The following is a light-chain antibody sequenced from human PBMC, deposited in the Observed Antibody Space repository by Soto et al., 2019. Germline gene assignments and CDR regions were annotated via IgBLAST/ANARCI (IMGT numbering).Light chain of an antibody. CDR3: GTWDSSLSAGV. V-gene: IGLV1-51*01. Sequence: QSVLTQPPSVSAAPGQKVTISCSGSSSNIGNNYVSWYQQLPGTAPKLLIYDNNKRPSGIPDRFSGSKSGTSATLGITGLQTGDEADYYCGTWDSSLSAGVFGXGXXVTVL. J-gene: IGLJ3*02. CDR2: DNN. CDR1: SSNIGNNY.